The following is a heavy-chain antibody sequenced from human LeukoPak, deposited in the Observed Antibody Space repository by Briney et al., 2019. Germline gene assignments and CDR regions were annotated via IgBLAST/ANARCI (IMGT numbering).Heavy chain of an antibody. D-gene: IGHD3-10*01. Sequence: GGSLRLSCAASRFTFSSYWMSWVRQAPGKGLEWVANINQDASEKYYVDSVKGRFTISRDNAKNSLYLQMNSLRAEDTAVYYCARDAISGGGHDYWGQGTLVTVSS. CDR3: ARDAISGGGHDY. CDR2: INQDASEK. CDR1: RFTFSSYW. V-gene: IGHV3-7*01. J-gene: IGHJ4*02.